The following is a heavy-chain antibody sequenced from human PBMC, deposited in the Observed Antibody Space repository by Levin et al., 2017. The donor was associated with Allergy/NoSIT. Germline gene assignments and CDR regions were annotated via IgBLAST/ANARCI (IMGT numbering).Heavy chain of an antibody. J-gene: IGHJ3*02. D-gene: IGHD6-19*01. CDR1: GFTFDDYA. Sequence: PGESLKISCAASGFTFDDYAMHWVRQAPGKGLEWVSGISWNSGSIGYADSVKGRFTISRDNAKNSLYLQMNSLRAEDTALYYCAKDQTHRIAVAGGGVAFDIWGQGTMVTVSS. CDR3: AKDQTHRIAVAGGGVAFDI. V-gene: IGHV3-9*01. CDR2: ISWNSGSI.